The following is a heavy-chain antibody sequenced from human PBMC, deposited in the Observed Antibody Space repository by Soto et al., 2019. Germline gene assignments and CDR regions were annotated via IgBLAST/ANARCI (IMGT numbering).Heavy chain of an antibody. V-gene: IGHV1-18*04. CDR2: IRAYNGNT. J-gene: IGHJ6*02. Sequence: GASVKVSCKASGYTFTSYGISWVRQAPGQGLEWMGWIRAYNGNTNYAQKLQGRVTMTTDTSTSTAYMELRSLRSDDTAVYYCARDPGCTNGVCYYYYYGMDVWGQGTTVTVSS. CDR3: ARDPGCTNGVCYYYYYGMDV. D-gene: IGHD2-8*01. CDR1: GYTFTSYG.